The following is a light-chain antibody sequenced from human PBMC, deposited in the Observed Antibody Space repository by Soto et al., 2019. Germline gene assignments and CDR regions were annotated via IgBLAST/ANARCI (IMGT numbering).Light chain of an antibody. Sequence: EIVLTQSPGTVSLSPGERATLSCRASQSVYNNYIARYQHKPGQAPRLLIHAGSSRATGIPARISGSGSGTEFTLTISRLQSEDFAVYYCQQFRNWPWTFGQGTKVDI. CDR1: QSVYNNY. J-gene: IGKJ1*01. CDR2: AGS. CDR3: QQFRNWPWT. V-gene: IGKV3-20*01.